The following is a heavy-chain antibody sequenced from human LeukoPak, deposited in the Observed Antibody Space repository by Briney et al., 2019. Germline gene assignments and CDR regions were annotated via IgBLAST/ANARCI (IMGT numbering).Heavy chain of an antibody. V-gene: IGHV4-39*07. CDR2: IYYSGST. J-gene: IGHJ4*02. D-gene: IGHD3-9*01. CDR1: GGSISSSNYY. CDR3: ARDRRNFDVDY. Sequence: SETLSLTCSVSGGSISSSNYYWGWIRQSPGKGLEWMGSIYYSGSTYYHPSLRSRITISLDTSKNQFSLKLSSVTAADTAVYYCARDRRNFDVDYWGQGTLVTVSS.